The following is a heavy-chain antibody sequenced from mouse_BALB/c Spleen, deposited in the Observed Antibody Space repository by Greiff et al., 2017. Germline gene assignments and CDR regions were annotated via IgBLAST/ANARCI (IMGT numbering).Heavy chain of an antibody. CDR1: GFPFTDYY. D-gene: IGHD1-1*01. J-gene: IGHJ2*01. CDR2: IRNKANGYTT. Sequence: DVQLVESGGGLVQPGGSLRLSCATSGFPFTDYYMSWVRQPPGKALEWLGFIRNKANGYTTEYSASVKGRFTISRDNSQSILYLQMNTLRAEDSATYDCTRDDGSTPYCGYWGQGTTLTVSA. CDR3: TRDDGSTPYCGY. V-gene: IGHV7-3*02.